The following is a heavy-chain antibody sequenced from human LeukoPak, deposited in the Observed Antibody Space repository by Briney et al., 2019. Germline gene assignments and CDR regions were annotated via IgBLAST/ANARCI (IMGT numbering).Heavy chain of an antibody. D-gene: IGHD3-10*01. V-gene: IGHV3-48*01. Sequence: PGGSLRLSCAASGFTFSSYSMNWVRQAPGKGLEWVSYISSSSSTIYYADSVKGRFTISRDNAKNSLYLQMNSLRAEDTAVYYCWGTMVRGTPYYYYYYMDVWGKGTTVTVSS. J-gene: IGHJ6*03. CDR3: WGTMVRGTPYYYYYYMDV. CDR1: GFTFSSYS. CDR2: ISSSSSTI.